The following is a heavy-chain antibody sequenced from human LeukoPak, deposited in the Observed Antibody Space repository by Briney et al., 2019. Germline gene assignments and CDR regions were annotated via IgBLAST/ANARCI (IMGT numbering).Heavy chain of an antibody. CDR3: ARENTRYFDY. CDR2: ISGSGDST. D-gene: IGHD1/OR15-1a*01. Sequence: GGSLRLSCAASGFTFSTYAVNWVRQAPGKGLEWVSTISGSGDSTYYADSVKGRFTISRDNSNNTLYLQMNSLRAEDTAVYYCARENTRYFDYWGQGILVTVSS. V-gene: IGHV3-23*01. J-gene: IGHJ4*02. CDR1: GFTFSTYA.